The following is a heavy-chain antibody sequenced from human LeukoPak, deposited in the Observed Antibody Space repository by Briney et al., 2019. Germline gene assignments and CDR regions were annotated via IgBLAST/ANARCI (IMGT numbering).Heavy chain of an antibody. CDR1: GGSISSYY. CDR2: IYTSGST. J-gene: IGHJ6*02. D-gene: IGHD3-3*01. V-gene: IGHV4-4*07. CDR3: AREPLRTIFGVVPYYYYGMDV. Sequence: PSETLSLTCTVSGGSISSYYWSWIRQPAGKGLEWIGRIYTSGSTNYNPSLKSRVTMSVDTSKNQFSLKLSSVTAADTAVYYCAREPLRTIFGVVPYYYYGMDVWGQGTTVTVSS.